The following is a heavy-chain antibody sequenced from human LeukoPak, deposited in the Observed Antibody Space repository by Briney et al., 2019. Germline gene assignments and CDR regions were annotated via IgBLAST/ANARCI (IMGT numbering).Heavy chain of an antibody. J-gene: IGHJ6*02. CDR1: GFTFSDYD. D-gene: IGHD5-12*01. CDR3: ARDYSGYDFDYYYGMDV. V-gene: IGHV3-11*01. CDR2: ISSSGSTI. Sequence: GGSLRLSCAASGFTFSDYDMSWIRQAPGKGLEWVSYISSSGSTIYYADSVKGRFTISRDNAKNSLYLQMNSLRAEDTAVYYCARDYSGYDFDYYYGMDVWGQGTTVTVSS.